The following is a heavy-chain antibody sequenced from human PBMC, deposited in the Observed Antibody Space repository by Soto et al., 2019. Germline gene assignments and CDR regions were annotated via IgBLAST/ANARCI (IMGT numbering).Heavy chain of an antibody. CDR2: IYYSGST. CDR1: GGSISSGGYY. J-gene: IGHJ4*02. CDR3: ARAQHGYSSSWYDY. D-gene: IGHD6-13*01. Sequence: KLPETLSLTCTVSGGSISSGGYYWSWIRQHPGKGLEWIGYIYYSGSTYYNPSLKSRVTISVDTSKNQFSLKLSSVTAADTAVYYCARAQHGYSSSWYDYWGQGTLVTVSS. V-gene: IGHV4-31*03.